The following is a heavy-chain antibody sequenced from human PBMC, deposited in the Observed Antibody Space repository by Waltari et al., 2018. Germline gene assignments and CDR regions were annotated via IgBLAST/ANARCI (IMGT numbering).Heavy chain of an antibody. J-gene: IGHJ6*02. CDR3: ARAREYYDFWSGYQSSGALDV. CDR1: GFTFSSYD. CDR2: IGTAGDT. D-gene: IGHD3-3*01. V-gene: IGHV3-13*01. Sequence: EVQLVESGGGLVQPGGSLRLSCAASGFTFSSYDMHWVSQATGKGLEWVSAIGTAGDTYYPGSGKGRFTISRENAKNSLYLQMNSLRSGDTAVYYCARAREYYDFWSGYQSSGALDVWGQGTTVTVSS.